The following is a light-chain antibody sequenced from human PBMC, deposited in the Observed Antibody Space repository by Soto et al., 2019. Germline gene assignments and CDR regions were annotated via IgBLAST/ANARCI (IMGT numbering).Light chain of an antibody. Sequence: QSVLTQPPSASGPPGQRATISCSGSSSNIGTTTVNWYQQLPGMSPKLLIYSNNQRPSGVPDRFSGSKSGPSASLAIGGLQSDDEADYYCASWYDSVSTYVFGPGTQVTV. V-gene: IGLV1-44*01. CDR3: ASWYDSVSTYV. J-gene: IGLJ1*01. CDR2: SNN. CDR1: SSNIGTTT.